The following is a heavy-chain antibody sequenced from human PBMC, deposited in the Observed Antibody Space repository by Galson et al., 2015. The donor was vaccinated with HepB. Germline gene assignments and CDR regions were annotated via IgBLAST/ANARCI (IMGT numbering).Heavy chain of an antibody. V-gene: IGHV3-21*01. Sequence: SLRLSCAASGFTFSSYTMSWVRQAPGKGLEWVSAISSSSSYIYYADSVKGRFTISRDNAKNSLYLQMNSLRAEDTAVYYCARDQGNYDSWCGYYNGWGQGTLVTVSS. CDR2: ISSSSSYI. CDR1: GFTFSSYT. CDR3: ARDQGNYDSWCGYYNG. D-gene: IGHD3-3*01. J-gene: IGHJ4*02.